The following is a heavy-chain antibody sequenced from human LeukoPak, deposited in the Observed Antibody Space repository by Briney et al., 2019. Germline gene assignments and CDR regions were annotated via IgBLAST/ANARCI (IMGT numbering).Heavy chain of an antibody. Sequence: SETLSLTCAVYGGSFSGYYWSWIRQPPGKGLEWIGEINHSGSTNYNPSLKSRVTISVDTSKNQFSLKLSSVTAADTAVYYCARRSAHYYDSSGYHFDYWGQGTLVTVSS. V-gene: IGHV4-34*01. D-gene: IGHD3-22*01. CDR3: ARRSAHYYDSSGYHFDY. CDR2: INHSGST. CDR1: GGSFSGYY. J-gene: IGHJ4*02.